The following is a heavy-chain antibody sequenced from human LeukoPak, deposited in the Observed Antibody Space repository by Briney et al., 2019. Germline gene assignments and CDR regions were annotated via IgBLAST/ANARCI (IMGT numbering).Heavy chain of an antibody. D-gene: IGHD3-22*01. CDR3: TTGPSFGYEW. V-gene: IGHV3-74*01. Sequence: GGSLRLPCAASGMTFSNHWMHWVRQAPGKGLVWVSLIKTDGRTTIYADSVKGRFTISRDDGKSTPYLQMNSLRAEDTAIYYCTTGPSFGYEWWGQGTVVTVSS. CDR2: IKTDGRTT. CDR1: GMTFSNHW. J-gene: IGHJ4*02.